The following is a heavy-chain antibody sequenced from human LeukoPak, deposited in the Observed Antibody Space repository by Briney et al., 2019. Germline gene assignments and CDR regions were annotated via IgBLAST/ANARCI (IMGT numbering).Heavy chain of an antibody. CDR3: ARDIRGAGNY. Sequence: SETLSLTCTVSGGSISSYYWSWLRQPPGKGLEWIGYIYYSGSTNYNPSLKSRVTISVDTSKNQFSLKLSSVTAADTAVYYCARDIRGAGNYWGQGTLVTVSS. CDR1: GGSISSYY. D-gene: IGHD3-10*01. CDR2: IYYSGST. V-gene: IGHV4-59*12. J-gene: IGHJ4*02.